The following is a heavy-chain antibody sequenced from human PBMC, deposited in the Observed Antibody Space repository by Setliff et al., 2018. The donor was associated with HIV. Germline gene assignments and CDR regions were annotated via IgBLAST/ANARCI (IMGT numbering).Heavy chain of an antibody. CDR2: IDYTGKT. V-gene: IGHV4-39*01. Sequence: SETLSLTCIVSGGSISSSSYYWGWIRQPPGKGLEWIGSIDYTGKTHYNPSLKSRVTISADTSKSQFSLNLSSVTAADTAVYYCARRSGYAEDYWGQGTLVTGS. J-gene: IGHJ4*02. CDR3: ARRSGYAEDY. CDR1: GGSISSSSYY. D-gene: IGHD5-12*01.